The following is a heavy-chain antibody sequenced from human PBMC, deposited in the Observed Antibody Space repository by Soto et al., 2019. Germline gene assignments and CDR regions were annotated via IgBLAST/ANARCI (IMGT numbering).Heavy chain of an antibody. Sequence: GESLKISCKGSGYSFTSYWISWVRQMPGKGLEWMGRIDPSDSYTNYSPSFQGHVTISADKSISTAYLQWSSLKASDTAMYYCARHVSPEAGNRPFAYWGQGTLVTVSS. J-gene: IGHJ4*02. V-gene: IGHV5-10-1*01. CDR1: GYSFTSYW. CDR3: ARHVSPEAGNRPFAY. D-gene: IGHD6-13*01. CDR2: IDPSDSYT.